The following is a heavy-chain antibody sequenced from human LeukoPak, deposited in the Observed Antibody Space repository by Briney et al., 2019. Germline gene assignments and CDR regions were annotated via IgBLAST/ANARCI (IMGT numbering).Heavy chain of an antibody. CDR3: ATDAVLRFLEWPWGDAFDI. D-gene: IGHD3-3*01. J-gene: IGHJ3*02. V-gene: IGHV3-7*01. CDR1: GFAFSSYW. Sequence: QAGGSLRLSCAASGFAFSSYWMNWVRQAPGKGLEWVANIKQDGSEKYYADSVKGRFTISRDNSKNTLYLQMNSLRAEDTAVYYCATDAVLRFLEWPWGDAFDIWGQGTMVTVSS. CDR2: IKQDGSEK.